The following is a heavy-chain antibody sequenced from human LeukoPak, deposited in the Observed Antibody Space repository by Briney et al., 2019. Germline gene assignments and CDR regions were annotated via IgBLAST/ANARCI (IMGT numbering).Heavy chain of an antibody. Sequence: GGSLRLSCAASGFTFSGYSMHWVRQAPGKGLVWVSRINTDGSTTTYADSVKGRFTISRDNAKNTLYLQMNSLRAEDTAVYFCARNFYYGHDYWGQGTLVTVSS. J-gene: IGHJ4*02. CDR1: GFTFSGYS. CDR3: ARNFYYGHDY. D-gene: IGHD3-10*01. CDR2: INTDGSTT. V-gene: IGHV3-74*01.